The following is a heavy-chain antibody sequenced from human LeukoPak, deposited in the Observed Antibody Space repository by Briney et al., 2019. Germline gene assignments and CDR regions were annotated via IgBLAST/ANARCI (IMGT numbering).Heavy chain of an antibody. J-gene: IGHJ5*01. V-gene: IGHV4-30-4*08. CDR1: GGSISSGDYY. CDR3: ARKGSDSYNWFDS. CDR2: IYYSGST. Sequence: SQTLSLTCTVSGGSISSGDYYWSWIRQPPGKGLEWIGYIYYSGSTYYNPSLKSRVTMSVDTSKNQFSLKLSTVTAADTAVYYCARKGSDSYNWFDSWGQGILVTVSS. D-gene: IGHD3-10*01.